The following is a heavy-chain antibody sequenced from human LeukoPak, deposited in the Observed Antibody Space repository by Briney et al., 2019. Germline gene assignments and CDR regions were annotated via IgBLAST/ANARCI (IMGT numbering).Heavy chain of an antibody. D-gene: IGHD4-23*01. CDR3: ARHEGGNGVVY. Sequence: PSETLSLTCTVSGGSISSYYWSWIRQPPGKGLEWIGDIYYSGSPNYNPSLKSRVTISVDTSKNQFSLKLSSVTAADTAVYFCARHEGGNGVVYWGQGTLVTVSS. CDR1: GGSISSYY. J-gene: IGHJ4*02. V-gene: IGHV4-59*08. CDR2: IYYSGSP.